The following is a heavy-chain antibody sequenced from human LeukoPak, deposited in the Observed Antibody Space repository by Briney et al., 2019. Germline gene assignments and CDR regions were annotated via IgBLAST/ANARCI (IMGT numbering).Heavy chain of an antibody. D-gene: IGHD3-16*02. J-gene: IGHJ3*02. Sequence: KPSQTLSLTCTVSGGSISSGSYYWSWIRQPAGKGLEWIGRIYTSGSTNYNPSLKSRVTISVDTSKNQFSLKLSSVTAADTAVYYCARVGDYVWGSYRYTEGGFDIWGQGTMVTVSS. CDR1: GGSISSGSYY. CDR2: IYTSGST. V-gene: IGHV4-61*02. CDR3: ARVGDYVWGSYRYTEGGFDI.